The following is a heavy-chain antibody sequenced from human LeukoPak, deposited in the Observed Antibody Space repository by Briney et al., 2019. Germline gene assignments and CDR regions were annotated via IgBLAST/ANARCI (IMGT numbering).Heavy chain of an antibody. Sequence: GGSLRLSCAASGFTFSSYSMNWVRQAPGKGLEWVSAISGSGGSTYYADSVKGRFTISRDNSKNTLYLQMNSLRAEDTAVYYCAKSPYYYDSSGYYFSAILFDYWGQGTLVTVSS. CDR3: AKSPYYYDSSGYYFSAILFDY. V-gene: IGHV3-23*01. D-gene: IGHD3-22*01. J-gene: IGHJ4*02. CDR1: GFTFSSYS. CDR2: ISGSGGST.